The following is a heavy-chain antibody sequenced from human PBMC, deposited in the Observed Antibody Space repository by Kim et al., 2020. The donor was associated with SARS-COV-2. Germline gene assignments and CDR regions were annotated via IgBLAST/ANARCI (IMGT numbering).Heavy chain of an antibody. J-gene: IGHJ4*02. V-gene: IGHV3-23*01. Sequence: RFTIARDNYKNTMYLQMNSLRAEDTAVYYCAKGYVWGSYLLLGLNYFDYWGQGTLVTVSS. D-gene: IGHD3-16*02. CDR3: AKGYVWGSYLLLGLNYFDY.